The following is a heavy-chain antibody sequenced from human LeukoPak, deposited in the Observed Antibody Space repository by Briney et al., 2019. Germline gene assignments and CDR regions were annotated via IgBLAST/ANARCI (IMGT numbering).Heavy chain of an antibody. CDR2: IYYSGST. V-gene: IGHV4-39*07. CDR3: ARGQSIAAAGTYAFGI. CDR1: GGSISSSSYY. J-gene: IGHJ3*02. Sequence: PSETLSLTCTVSGGSISSSSYYWGWIRQPPGKGLEWIGSIYYSGSTYYNPSLKSRVTISVDTSKNQFSLKLSSVTAADTAVYYCARGQSIAAAGTYAFGIWGQGTMVTVSS. D-gene: IGHD6-13*01.